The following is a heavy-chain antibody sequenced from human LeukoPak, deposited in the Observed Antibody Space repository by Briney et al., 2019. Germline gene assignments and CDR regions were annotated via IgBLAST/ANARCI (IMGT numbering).Heavy chain of an antibody. V-gene: IGHV3-11*01. CDR2: ISSSGSTI. J-gene: IGHJ3*02. Sequence: GGSLRLSCAASGFTFSDYYMSWIRQAPGKGLEWVSYISSSGSTIYYADSVKGRFTISRDNAKNSLYLQMNSLRAEDTAVYYCAGSSDNDAFDIWGQGTMVTVSS. D-gene: IGHD3-22*01. CDR3: AGSSDNDAFDI. CDR1: GFTFSDYY.